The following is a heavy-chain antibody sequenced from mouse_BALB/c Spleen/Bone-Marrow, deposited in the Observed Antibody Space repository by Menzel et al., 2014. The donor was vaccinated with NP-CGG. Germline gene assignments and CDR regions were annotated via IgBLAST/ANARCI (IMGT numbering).Heavy chain of an antibody. D-gene: IGHD2-1*01. CDR1: GDSITSGY. CDR3: ARYYGKTYFDY. V-gene: IGHV3-8*02. CDR2: ISYSGST. Sequence: EVKLVESGPRLVKPSQTLSLTCSVTGDSITSGYWNWIRKFPGNKLEYMGYISYSGSTYYNPSLKSRISITRDTSKNQYYLQLNSVTTEDTATYYCARYYGKTYFDYWGQGTTLTVSS. J-gene: IGHJ2*01.